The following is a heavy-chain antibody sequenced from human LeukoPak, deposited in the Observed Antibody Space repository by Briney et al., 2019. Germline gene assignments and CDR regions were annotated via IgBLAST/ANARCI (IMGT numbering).Heavy chain of an antibody. CDR2: VHYSGTA. J-gene: IGHJ4*02. Sequence: SETLSLTCTVSDGSITNYNWSWVRQPPGKGLEFIGHVHYSGTADYNPSLKSRVTISIDTSKKHFFLKLKSVTAADTAVYYCARGYGDFRVEGRYFHSWGQGTLVTVSS. CDR3: ARGYGDFRVEGRYFHS. CDR1: DGSITNYN. D-gene: IGHD4-17*01. V-gene: IGHV4-59*01.